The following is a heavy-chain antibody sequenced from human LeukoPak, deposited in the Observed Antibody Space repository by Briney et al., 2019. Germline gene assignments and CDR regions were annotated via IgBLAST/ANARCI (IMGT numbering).Heavy chain of an antibody. CDR2: IYYSGST. J-gene: IGHJ5*02. CDR3: ARGRLVRGVIRNWFDP. Sequence: SETLSLTCTVSGGSISSYYWSWIRQPPGKGLEWIGSIYYSGSTYYNPSLKSRVTISVDTSKNQFSLKLSSVTAADTAVYYCARGRLVRGVIRNWFDPWGQGTLVTVSS. V-gene: IGHV4-59*05. CDR1: GGSISSYY. D-gene: IGHD3-10*01.